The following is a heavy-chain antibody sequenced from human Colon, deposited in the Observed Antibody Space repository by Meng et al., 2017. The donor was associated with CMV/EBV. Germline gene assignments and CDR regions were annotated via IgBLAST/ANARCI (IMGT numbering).Heavy chain of an antibody. V-gene: IGHV3-30-3*01. CDR2: ILHDASNL. Sequence: GKSLKISCTASGFTFSSYAMHWVRQAPGKGLEWVAAILHDASNLHHADSVKARFTISRDNSKNTLYLQMNSLRAEDTAVYYCAREGALYGMDVWGQGTTVTVSS. J-gene: IGHJ6*02. CDR1: GFTFSSYA. CDR3: AREGALYGMDV. D-gene: IGHD4/OR15-4a*01.